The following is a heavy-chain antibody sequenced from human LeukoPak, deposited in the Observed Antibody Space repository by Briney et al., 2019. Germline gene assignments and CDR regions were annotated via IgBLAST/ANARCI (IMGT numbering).Heavy chain of an antibody. CDR2: IYSGGST. CDR1: EFSVGSNY. J-gene: IGHJ4*01. Sequence: PGGSLRLSCAASEFSVGSNYMTWVRQAPGKGLEWVSLIYSGGSTYYADSVKGRFTISRDNSKNTLYLQMNSLRAEDTAVYYCARGGSSGWSWAVVLTNFHFDYWGQEPWSPSPQ. CDR3: ARGGSSGWSWAVVLTNFHFDY. V-gene: IGHV3-66*01. D-gene: IGHD6-19*01.